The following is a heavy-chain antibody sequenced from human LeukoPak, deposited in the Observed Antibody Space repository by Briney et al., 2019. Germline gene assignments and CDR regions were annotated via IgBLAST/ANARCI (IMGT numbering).Heavy chain of an antibody. Sequence: PSETLSLTCTVSGGSISSSSYYWGWIRQPPGKGLEWIGGIYYSGSTYYNPSLKSRVTISVDTSKNQFSLKLSSVTAADTAVYYCATRNIEYSSSSGDYFDYWGQGTLVTVSS. D-gene: IGHD6-6*01. CDR2: IYYSGST. V-gene: IGHV4-39*01. J-gene: IGHJ4*02. CDR3: ATRNIEYSSSSGDYFDY. CDR1: GGSISSSSYY.